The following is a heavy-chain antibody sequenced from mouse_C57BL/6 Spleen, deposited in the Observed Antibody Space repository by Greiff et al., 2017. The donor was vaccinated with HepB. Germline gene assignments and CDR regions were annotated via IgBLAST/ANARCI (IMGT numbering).Heavy chain of an antibody. CDR3: ARLTTVVARGFDY. D-gene: IGHD1-1*01. J-gene: IGHJ2*01. CDR1: GFTFSSYG. Sequence: EVKLVESGGDLVKPGGSLKLSCAASGFTFSSYGMSWVRQTPDKRLEWVATISSGGSYTYYPDSVKGRFTISRDNAKNTLYLQMSSLKSEDTAMYYCARLTTVVARGFDYWGQGTTLTVSS. V-gene: IGHV5-6*02. CDR2: ISSGGSYT.